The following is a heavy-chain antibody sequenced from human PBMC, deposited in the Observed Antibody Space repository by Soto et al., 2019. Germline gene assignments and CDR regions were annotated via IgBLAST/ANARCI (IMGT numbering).Heavy chain of an antibody. Sequence: EVQLVESGGGLVQPGGSLRLSCAASGITISNYPMSWVRQAPGKGLDWVSGISGSGDRTYYADSVKGRFTISKDISRNSLSLQLDSLGVEDTVVYFCVKDDGGYPSTAPHWGQGTLVTVSS. J-gene: IGHJ4*02. CDR1: GITISNYP. D-gene: IGHD3-22*01. V-gene: IGHV3-23*04. CDR2: ISGSGDRT. CDR3: VKDDGGYPSTAPH.